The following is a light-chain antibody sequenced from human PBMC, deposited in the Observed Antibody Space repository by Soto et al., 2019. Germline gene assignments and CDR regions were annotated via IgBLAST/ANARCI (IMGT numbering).Light chain of an antibody. CDR2: GAS. CDR3: QQDNNWPYT. CDR1: QSVSSN. J-gene: IGKJ2*01. V-gene: IGKV3-15*01. Sequence: EIVMTQSPATLSVSPGERATLYCRASQSVSSNLAWYQQKPGQAPRLLIYGASTRATGIPARFSGSGSGTEFTLTISSLQSEEFAVYYCQQDNNWPYTFGQGTKLEIK.